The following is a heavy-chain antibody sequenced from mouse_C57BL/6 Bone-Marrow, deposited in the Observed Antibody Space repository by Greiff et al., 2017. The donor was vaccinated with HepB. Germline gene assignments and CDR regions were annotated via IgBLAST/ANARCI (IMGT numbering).Heavy chain of an antibody. CDR1: GYTFTSYG. V-gene: IGHV1-81*01. CDR3: ARKRDDYYAMDY. CDR2: IYPRSGNT. J-gene: IGHJ4*01. D-gene: IGHD3-3*01. Sequence: QVQLQQSGAELARPGASVKLSCKASGYTFTSYGISWVKQRTGQGLEWIGEIYPRSGNTYYNEKFKGKATLTADKSSSTAYMELRSLTSEDSAVHFCARKRDDYYAMDYWGQGTSVTVSS.